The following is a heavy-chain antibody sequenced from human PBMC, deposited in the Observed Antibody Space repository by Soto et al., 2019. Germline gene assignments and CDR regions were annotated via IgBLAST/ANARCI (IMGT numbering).Heavy chain of an antibody. CDR3: ARDQIARPQFDY. D-gene: IGHD2-21*01. V-gene: IGHV4-59*01. J-gene: IGHJ4*02. CDR2: IYYSGST. CDR1: GGSISSYY. Sequence: SETLSLTCTVSGGSISSYYWSWIRQPPGKGLEWIGYIYYSGSTNYNPSLKSRVTISVDTSKNQFSLKLSSATAADTAVYYCARDQIARPQFDYWGQGTLVTVSS.